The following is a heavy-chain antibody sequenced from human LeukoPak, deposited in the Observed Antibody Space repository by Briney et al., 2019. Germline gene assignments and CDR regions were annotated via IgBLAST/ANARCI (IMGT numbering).Heavy chain of an antibody. CDR1: GGTFSSYA. CDR2: IIPIFGTA. Sequence: SVKVSCKASGGTFSSYAISWVRQAPGQGLEWMGGIIPIFGTASYAQKFQGRVTITADESTSTAYMELSSLRSEDTAVYHCASMDSSGYYYYWGQGTLVTVSS. V-gene: IGHV1-69*13. CDR3: ASMDSSGYYYY. J-gene: IGHJ4*02. D-gene: IGHD3-22*01.